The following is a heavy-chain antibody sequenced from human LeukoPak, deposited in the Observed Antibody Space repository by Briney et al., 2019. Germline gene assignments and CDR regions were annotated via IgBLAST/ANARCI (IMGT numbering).Heavy chain of an antibody. D-gene: IGHD3-3*01. V-gene: IGHV3-74*01. CDR1: GFTFSSYS. CDR2: IKSDGQIT. Sequence: GGSLRLSCAASGFTFSSYSMNWVRQAPGKGLEWVSRIKSDGQITTYADSVKGRFTTSRDNAKNTFYLQMNSLRVEDAAVYYCLLIILGGSSQHWGQGTLVSVSS. CDR3: LLIILGGSSQH. J-gene: IGHJ1*01.